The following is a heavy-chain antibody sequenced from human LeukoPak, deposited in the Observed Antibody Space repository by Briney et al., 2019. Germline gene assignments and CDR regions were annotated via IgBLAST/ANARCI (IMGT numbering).Heavy chain of an antibody. CDR3: AKGDYDISYSYYYGLDV. Sequence: ASVTVSCKASGYTFTSYDINWVRQATGQGLEWMGWMNPNSGNTGYARKFQGRVTMTRNTSISTAYMELNSLRAEDTAVYSCAKGDYDISYSYYYGLDVWGQGTTVTVS. CDR2: MNPNSGNT. V-gene: IGHV1-8*01. CDR1: GYTFTSYD. J-gene: IGHJ6*02. D-gene: IGHD3-9*01.